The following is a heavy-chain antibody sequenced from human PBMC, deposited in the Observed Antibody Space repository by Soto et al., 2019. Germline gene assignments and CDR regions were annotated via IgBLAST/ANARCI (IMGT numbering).Heavy chain of an antibody. CDR1: GGSIISYY. CDR2: IYYSGST. D-gene: IGHD3-16*01. CDR3: AYGGNGMDV. V-gene: IGHV4-59*01. J-gene: IGHJ6*02. Sequence: SETLSLTCTVSGGSIISYYWSWIRQPPGKGLEWIGYIYYSGSTNYNPSLKSRVTISVDTSKNQFSLKLSSVTAADTAVYYCAYGGNGMDVWGQGTTVTVSS.